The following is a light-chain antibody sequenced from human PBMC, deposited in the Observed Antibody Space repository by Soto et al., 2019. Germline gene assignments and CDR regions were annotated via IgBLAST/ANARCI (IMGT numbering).Light chain of an antibody. CDR3: QQRNVWSQIT. CDR1: QSSHTS. Sequence: VLTQSPATLSLSPGAIATLSCRASQSSHTSLAWYQQKSGKPPRLVIYDSTIRANGVPDRFGGSRSGTEFTLTINSLEPEDFAVYYCQQRNVWSQITFGQGTRLEIK. J-gene: IGKJ5*01. V-gene: IGKV3-11*01. CDR2: DST.